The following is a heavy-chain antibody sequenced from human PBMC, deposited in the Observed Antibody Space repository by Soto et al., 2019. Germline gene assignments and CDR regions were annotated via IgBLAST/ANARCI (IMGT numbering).Heavy chain of an antibody. CDR3: ARDQHQLRPRYYSYGMDV. CDR1: GFTFSSYS. D-gene: IGHD2-2*01. CDR2: ISSSSSTI. Sequence: EVQLVESGGGLVQPGGSLRLSCAASGFTFSSYSMNWVRQAPGKGLEWVSYISSSSSTIYYADSVKGRFTISRDNAKNSLYLQMNSLRDEDTAVYYCARDQHQLRPRYYSYGMDVWGQGTTVTVSS. J-gene: IGHJ6*02. V-gene: IGHV3-48*02.